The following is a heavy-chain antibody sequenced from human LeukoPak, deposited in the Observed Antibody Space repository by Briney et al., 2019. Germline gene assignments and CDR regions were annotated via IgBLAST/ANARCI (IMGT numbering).Heavy chain of an antibody. CDR1: GFTFSSYA. CDR3: AKVPPPIQNYYDSSGYYPGESAFDI. CDR2: ISGSGGST. J-gene: IGHJ3*02. D-gene: IGHD3-22*01. V-gene: IGHV3-23*01. Sequence: GGSLRLSCAASGFTFSSYAMSWVRQAPGKGLEWVSAISGSGGSTYYADSVKGRFTISRDNSKNTLYLQMNSLRAEDTAVYYCAKVPPPIQNYYDSSGYYPGESAFDIWGQGTMVTVSS.